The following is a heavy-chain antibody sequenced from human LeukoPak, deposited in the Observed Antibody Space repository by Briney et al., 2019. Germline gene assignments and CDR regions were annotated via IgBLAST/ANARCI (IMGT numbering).Heavy chain of an antibody. V-gene: IGHV4-4*07. CDR3: ARAYDSSGYGTFDI. D-gene: IGHD3-22*01. Sequence: ASETLSLTCTVSGGSISSYYWSWIRQPAGKGLEWIGRIYTSGSTNYNPSLKSRGTISLDTSKNQFSLKLSSVTAADTAVYYCARAYDSSGYGTFDIWGQGTMVTVSS. CDR2: IYTSGST. CDR1: GGSISSYY. J-gene: IGHJ3*02.